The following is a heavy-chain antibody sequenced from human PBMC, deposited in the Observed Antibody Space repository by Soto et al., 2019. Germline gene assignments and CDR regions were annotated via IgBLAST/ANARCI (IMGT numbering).Heavy chain of an antibody. V-gene: IGHV3-23*01. J-gene: IGHJ4*02. CDR1: GFSFGSYA. D-gene: IGHD4-17*01. CDR3: VKGGPTVIYFDH. Sequence: EVQLLESGGGLVQPGGSLRLSCAASGFSFGSYAMTWVRQAPGKGLEWVSSIGGYEHTTHYAEFVQGRFIISRDDSKKTMDLQMNSLRVEDTAVYYCVKGGPTVIYFDHWGQGNLVSVSS. CDR2: IGGYEHTT.